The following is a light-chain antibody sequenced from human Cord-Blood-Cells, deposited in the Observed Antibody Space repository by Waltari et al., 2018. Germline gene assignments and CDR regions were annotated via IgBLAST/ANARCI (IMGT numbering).Light chain of an antibody. CDR3: TQSIPLPYT. V-gene: IGKV2D-29*02. CDR2: EIS. J-gene: IGKJ2*01. Sequence: IVLTQTPLSLSVTPGQPASISCMASQSLLHCDGKTYLYGYLQKPGQSPHLLIYEISNRLSGVPVRFSSRGLGTDVILKISRVEDEDVMVSYGTQSIPLPYTLCQRTKLEIE. CDR1: QSLLHCDGKTY.